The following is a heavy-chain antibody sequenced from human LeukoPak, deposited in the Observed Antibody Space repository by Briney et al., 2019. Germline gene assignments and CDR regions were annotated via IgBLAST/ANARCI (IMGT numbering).Heavy chain of an antibody. CDR1: GYTFTGYF. CDR3: ARDQAQYYYGSGSYYHLGYFDL. J-gene: IGHJ2*01. V-gene: IGHV1-2*04. Sequence: ASVKVSCKASGYTFTGYFMHWVRQAPGQGLEWMGWINPNSGGTNYAQKFQGWVTMTRDTSISTAYMELSSLRSEDTAVYYCARDQAQYYYGSGSYYHLGYFDLWGRGTLVTVSS. D-gene: IGHD3-10*01. CDR2: INPNSGGT.